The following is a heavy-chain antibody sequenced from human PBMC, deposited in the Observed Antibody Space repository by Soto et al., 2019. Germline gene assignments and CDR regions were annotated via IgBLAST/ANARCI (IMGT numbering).Heavy chain of an antibody. Sequence: GGSLRLSCAASGFTFGDYAMTWVRQAPGKGLEWVAGISGNGGNTYYADSVKGRFTISRDNAKNTLYLQMNSLRAEDTAVYYCAGPGYSSQDYWGQGALVTVSS. J-gene: IGHJ4*02. CDR3: AGPGYSSQDY. V-gene: IGHV3-23*01. CDR2: ISGNGGNT. D-gene: IGHD5-18*01. CDR1: GFTFGDYA.